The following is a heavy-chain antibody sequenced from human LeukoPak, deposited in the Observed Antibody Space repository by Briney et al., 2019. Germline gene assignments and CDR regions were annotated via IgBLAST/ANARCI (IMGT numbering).Heavy chain of an antibody. CDR1: GLTFSTYS. V-gene: IGHV3-23*01. CDR2: IYNSGAKI. J-gene: IGHJ4*02. D-gene: IGHD6-19*01. CDR3: AKDVAPDSGWDLDY. Sequence: GGSLRLSCAVSGLTFSTYSMTWVRQGPGKGLEWVSSIYNSGAKIFYADPVKGRFTISRDNSKNMLYLQMNSLRVEDTAVYYCAKDVAPDSGWDLDYWGQGTLVTVSS.